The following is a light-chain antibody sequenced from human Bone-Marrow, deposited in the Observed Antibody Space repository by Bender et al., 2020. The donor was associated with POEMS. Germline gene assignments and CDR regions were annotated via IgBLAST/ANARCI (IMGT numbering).Light chain of an antibody. Sequence: QSALTQPASVSGSPGQSITVYCTGITSDVDTYHYVSWYQQHPGTAPKLLISDVNSPPSGISHRYSGSKSGDTASLTSSGLQAEDEADYYYSSYTSNSTYVFGAGTKVTVL. J-gene: IGLJ1*01. CDR2: DVN. V-gene: IGLV2-14*03. CDR1: TSDVDTYHY. CDR3: SSYTSNSTYV.